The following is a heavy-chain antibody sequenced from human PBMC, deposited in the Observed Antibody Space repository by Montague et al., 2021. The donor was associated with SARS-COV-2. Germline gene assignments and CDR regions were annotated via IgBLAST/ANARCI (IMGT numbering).Heavy chain of an antibody. J-gene: IGHJ4*02. CDR2: ISWNSGSL. D-gene: IGHD6-13*01. CDR3: AKGPRHDVASGLDH. V-gene: IGHV3-9*01. Sequence: SLSLSFAASGFPFDEHAMFWVRQAPGKGLEWVSGISWNSGSLGYADSLKGRFTVSRDNAKNSLYLQMNSLRPDDTALYYCAKGPRHDVASGLDHWGQGTLVTVSS. CDR1: GFPFDEHA.